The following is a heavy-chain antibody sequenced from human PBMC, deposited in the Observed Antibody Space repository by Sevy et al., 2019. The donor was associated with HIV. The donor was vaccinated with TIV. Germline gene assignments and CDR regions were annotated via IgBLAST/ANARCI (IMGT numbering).Heavy chain of an antibody. CDR3: ASAKRSGWSGGYDY. Sequence: GGSLRLSCAASGFTFSSYGMHWVRHAPGKGLEWVAVIWYDGSNKYYADSVKGRFTISRDNSKNTLYLQMNSLRAEDTAVYYCASAKRSGWSGGYDYWGQGTLVTVSS. J-gene: IGHJ4*02. V-gene: IGHV3-33*01. CDR1: GFTFSSYG. D-gene: IGHD6-19*01. CDR2: IWYDGSNK.